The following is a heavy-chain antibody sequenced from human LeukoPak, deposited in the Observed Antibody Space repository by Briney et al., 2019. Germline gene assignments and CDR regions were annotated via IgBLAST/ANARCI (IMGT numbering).Heavy chain of an antibody. V-gene: IGHV5-51*01. CDR2: IYPGDSDT. J-gene: IGHJ3*02. CDR1: GYSFTSYW. CDR3: ARPHDYGASPDAFDI. Sequence: PGESLRISCKGSGYSFTSYWIGWVRQMPGKGLEWMGIIYPGDSDTRYSPSFQGQVTISADKSISTAYLQWSSLKASDTAMYYCARPHDYGASPDAFDIWGQGTMVTVSS. D-gene: IGHD4-17*01.